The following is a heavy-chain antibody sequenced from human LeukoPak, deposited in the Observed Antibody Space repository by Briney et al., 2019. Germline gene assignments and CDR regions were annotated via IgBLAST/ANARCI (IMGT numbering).Heavy chain of an antibody. Sequence: GAPVKVSFKGSGYTLTRYGISWVRQAPGQGLWGIGRISAYNGNTNYAQKLQGRVTMTTDTSTSTAYMELRSLRSDDTAVYYCARVLTMVRGAFNWFDPWGQGTLVTVSS. CDR3: ARVLTMVRGAFNWFDP. CDR2: ISAYNGNT. V-gene: IGHV1-18*01. CDR1: GYTLTRYG. J-gene: IGHJ5*02. D-gene: IGHD3-10*01.